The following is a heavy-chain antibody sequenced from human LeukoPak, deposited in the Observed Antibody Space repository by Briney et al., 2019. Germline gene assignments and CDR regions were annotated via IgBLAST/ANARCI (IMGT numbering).Heavy chain of an antibody. CDR2: IYYSGST. CDR1: GGSISSYY. Sequence: SETLSLTCTVSGGSISSYYLSLVRQPPGKGLEWIGYIYYSGSTNYNPSLKSRVTISVDTSKNQFSLKLRCVTAADTGGYYCARDSCSGGSCSLGSWGQGTLVTVSS. D-gene: IGHD2-15*01. V-gene: IGHV4-59*01. J-gene: IGHJ4*02. CDR3: ARDSCSGGSCSLGS.